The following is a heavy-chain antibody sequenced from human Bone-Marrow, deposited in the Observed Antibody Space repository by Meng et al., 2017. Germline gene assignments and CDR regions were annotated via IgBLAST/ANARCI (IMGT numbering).Heavy chain of an antibody. D-gene: IGHD4-23*01. J-gene: IGHJ2*01. CDR2: ISYDGSNK. V-gene: IGHV3-30*04. Sequence: QGQLVESGGGVVQPGRSRRLSWAVAVFTFSSYAMNWVSQAPGKGLEWVAGISYDGSNKYYADSVTGRFTISRDNSKNTLYLQMNSLRAEDTAVYYCARFDDYGGNSGRDLWGRGTLVTVSS. CDR3: ARFDDYGGNSGRDL. CDR1: VFTFSSYA.